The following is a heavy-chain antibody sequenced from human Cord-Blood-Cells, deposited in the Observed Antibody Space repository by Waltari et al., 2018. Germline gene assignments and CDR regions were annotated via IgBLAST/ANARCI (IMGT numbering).Heavy chain of an antibody. V-gene: IGHV1-69*01. CDR2: IIPIFGTA. CDR1: GGTFSSYA. CDR3: ARGYLGYCTNGVCYAFDI. Sequence: QVQLVQSGAEVKKPGSSVKVSCKASGGTFSSYAISWVRQDPGQGLEWMGGIIPIFGTANYAQKFQGRVTITADESTSTAYMELSSLRSEDTAVYYCARGYLGYCTNGVCYAFDIWGQGTMVTVSS. J-gene: IGHJ3*02. D-gene: IGHD2-8*01.